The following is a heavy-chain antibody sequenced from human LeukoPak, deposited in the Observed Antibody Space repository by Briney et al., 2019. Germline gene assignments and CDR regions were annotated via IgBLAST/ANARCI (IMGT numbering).Heavy chain of an antibody. CDR2: ISAYNGNT. V-gene: IGHV1-18*01. Sequence: ASVKVSCKASGYTFTSYGISWVRQAPGQRLEWMGWISAYNGNTNYAQKPQGRVTMTTDTSTSTAYMELRSLRSDDTAVYYCARARDGYTHDYWGQGTLVTVSS. J-gene: IGHJ4*02. CDR1: GYTFTSYG. D-gene: IGHD5-24*01. CDR3: ARARDGYTHDY.